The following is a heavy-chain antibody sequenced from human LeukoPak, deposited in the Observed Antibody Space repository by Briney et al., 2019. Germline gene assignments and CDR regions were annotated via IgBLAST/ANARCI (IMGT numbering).Heavy chain of an antibody. CDR2: IRQDGSEK. V-gene: IGHV3-7*03. D-gene: IGHD3-16*02. Sequence: PGGSLRLSCAASGFTFSSYWMSWVRQAPGKGLEWVANIRQDGSEKNYVDSVKGRFTISRDNSKNTVYLQMNSLRAEDTAVYYCAKGGSYRSQPYFDYWGQGTPVTVSS. J-gene: IGHJ4*02. CDR1: GFTFSSYW. CDR3: AKGGSYRSQPYFDY.